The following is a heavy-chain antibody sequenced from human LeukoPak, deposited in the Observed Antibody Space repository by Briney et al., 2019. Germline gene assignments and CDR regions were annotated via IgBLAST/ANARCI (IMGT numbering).Heavy chain of an antibody. V-gene: IGHV4-59*01. CDR1: GGSISSYY. D-gene: IGHD2-21*02. J-gene: IGHJ4*02. Sequence: SETLSPTCTVSGGSISSYYWSWIRQPPGKGLEWIGYIYYSGSTNYNPSLKSRVTISVDTSKNLFSLKLSSVTAADTAVYYCARLTSRGASGDYYLDYWGQGTLVTVSS. CDR2: IYYSGST. CDR3: ARLTSRGASGDYYLDY.